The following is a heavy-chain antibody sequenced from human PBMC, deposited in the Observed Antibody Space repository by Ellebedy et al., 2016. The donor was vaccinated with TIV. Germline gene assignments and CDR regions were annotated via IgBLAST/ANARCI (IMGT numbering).Heavy chain of an antibody. J-gene: IGHJ3*02. CDR1: GGSISSYY. D-gene: IGHD2-21*02. Sequence: SETLSLTCTVPGGSISSYYWSWIRQPPGKGLEWIGYIYYSGSSNYNPSLKSRVTISVDTSKNQFSLKLSSVTAADTAVYYCASRGPIVVVTASGGGSDAFDIWGQGTMVTVSS. V-gene: IGHV4-59*01. CDR3: ASRGPIVVVTASGGGSDAFDI. CDR2: IYYSGSS.